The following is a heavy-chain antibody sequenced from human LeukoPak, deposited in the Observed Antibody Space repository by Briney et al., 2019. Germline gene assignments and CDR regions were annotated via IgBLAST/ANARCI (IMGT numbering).Heavy chain of an antibody. D-gene: IGHD1-26*01. CDR2: MNPNSGNT. J-gene: IGHJ5*02. CDR3: ARTVGSNYRWFDP. Sequence: ASVKVSCKASGYTFTSYDFNWVRQATGQGLEWMGWMNPNSGNTGYAQKFQGRVTMTRNTSISTAYMELRSLRSDDTAVYYCARTVGSNYRWFDPWGQGTLVTVSS. V-gene: IGHV1-8*01. CDR1: GYTFTSYD.